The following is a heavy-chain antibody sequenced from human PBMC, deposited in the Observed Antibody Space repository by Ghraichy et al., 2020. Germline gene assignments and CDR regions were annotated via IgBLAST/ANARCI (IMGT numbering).Heavy chain of an antibody. CDR1: GFTFSAYG. Sequence: GGSLRLSCAASGFTFSAYGMHWVRQAPGKGLEWVALIRSDGRKWYADSVKGRFTVSRDNPQNTLNLQMDSLRAEDTAVYYCAKRDDYGGEFDYWGQGTLVIVSS. CDR3: AKRDDYGGEFDY. V-gene: IGHV3-30*02. CDR2: IRSDGRK. D-gene: IGHD4-23*01. J-gene: IGHJ4*02.